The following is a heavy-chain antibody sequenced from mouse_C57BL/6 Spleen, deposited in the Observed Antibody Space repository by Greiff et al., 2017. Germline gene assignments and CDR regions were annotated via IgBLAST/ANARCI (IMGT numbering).Heavy chain of an antibody. D-gene: IGHD2-1*01. J-gene: IGHJ3*01. V-gene: IGHV1-64*01. CDR3: ARVGDYGNPFAY. CDR2: IHPNSGST. CDR1: GYTFTSYW. Sequence: VQLQQPGAELVKPGASVKLSCKASGYTFTSYWMHWVKQRPGQGLEWIGMIHPNSGSTNYNEKFKSKATLTVDKSSSTADMQLSSLTSEDSAVYYCARVGDYGNPFAYWGQGTLVTVSA.